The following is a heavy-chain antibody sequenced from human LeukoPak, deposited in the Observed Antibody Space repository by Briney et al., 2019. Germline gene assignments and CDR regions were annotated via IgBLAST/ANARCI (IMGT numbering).Heavy chain of an antibody. CDR2: IDHSGST. J-gene: IGHJ5*02. V-gene: IGHV4-34*01. CDR1: GGSFSGYY. D-gene: IGHD2-15*01. Sequence: PSETLSLTCAVYGGSFSGYYWSWIRQPPGKGLEWIGEIDHSGSTNYNPSLKSRVTISVDTSKNQFSLKLSSVTAADTAVYYCARDSEVVADTTGLYNWFDPWGQGTLVTVPS. CDR3: ARDSEVVADTTGLYNWFDP.